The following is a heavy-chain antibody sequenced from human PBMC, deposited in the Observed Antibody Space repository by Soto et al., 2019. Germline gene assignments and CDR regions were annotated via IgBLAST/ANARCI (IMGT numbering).Heavy chain of an antibody. CDR3: ARGSKSIAARRSNNWFDP. J-gene: IGHJ5*02. V-gene: IGHV1-69*06. D-gene: IGHD6-6*01. CDR2: IIPIFGTA. Sequence: EASVKVSCKASGGTFSSYAISWVRQAPGQGLEWMGGIIPIFGTANYAQKFQGRVTITADKSTSTAYMELSSLRSEDTAVYYCARGSKSIAARRSNNWFDPWGQGTLVTVSS. CDR1: GGTFSSYA.